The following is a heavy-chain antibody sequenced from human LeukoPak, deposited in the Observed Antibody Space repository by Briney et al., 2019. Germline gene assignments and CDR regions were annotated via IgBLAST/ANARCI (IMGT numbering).Heavy chain of an antibody. CDR2: SSGSGGST. J-gene: IGHJ4*02. CDR3: AKAQTTSLRTGVWYFDY. CDR1: GFTFSSYA. Sequence: GGSLRLSCAVSGFTFSSYAMSWVRQAPGKGLGWVSASSGSGGSTYYADSLKGRFTISRDNSKNTLYLQMNSPRAEDTAVYYCAKAQTTSLRTGVWYFDYWGQGTLVTVSS. V-gene: IGHV3-23*01. D-gene: IGHD4-17*01.